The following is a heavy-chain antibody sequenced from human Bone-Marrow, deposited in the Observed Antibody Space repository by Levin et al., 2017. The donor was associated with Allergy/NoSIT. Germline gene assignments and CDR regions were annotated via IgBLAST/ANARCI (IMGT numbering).Heavy chain of an antibody. Sequence: GGSLRLSCVASGFTFSNYWLHWVRQAPGKGLVWVSFINSDGGTTTYADSVKGRFTISRDNAKNTLYLQVNSLRAEDTAVYHCAREYEDGDLCYGMDVWGQGTTVTVSS. D-gene: IGHD3-3*01. CDR3: AREYEDGDLCYGMDV. CDR2: INSDGGTT. J-gene: IGHJ6*02. CDR1: GFTFSNYW. V-gene: IGHV3-74*01.